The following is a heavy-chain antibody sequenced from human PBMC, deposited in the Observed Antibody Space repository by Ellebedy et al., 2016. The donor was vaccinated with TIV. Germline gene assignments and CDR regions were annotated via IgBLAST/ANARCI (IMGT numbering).Heavy chain of an antibody. J-gene: IGHJ5*02. CDR3: ARNYGAPDH. V-gene: IGHV3-7*01. D-gene: IGHD4-17*01. Sequence: GESLKISCAASGFTFSSYWMRWVRQAPGTGLEWVANIDQDGSEKHYVDSVKGRFTISRDDGKNSLFLQMDSLRAEDTAVYYCARNYGAPDHWGQGTLVTVSS. CDR2: IDQDGSEK. CDR1: GFTFSSYW.